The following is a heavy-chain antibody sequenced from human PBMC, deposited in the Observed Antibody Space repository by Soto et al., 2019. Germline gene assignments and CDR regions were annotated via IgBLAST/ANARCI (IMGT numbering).Heavy chain of an antibody. V-gene: IGHV4-34*01. J-gene: IGHJ5*02. CDR3: ARGFHGGLNYDFWSGYPFGYNWFDP. CDR1: GGSFSGHY. CDR2: INHSGST. Sequence: SETLSLTCAVYGGSFSGHYWSWIRQPPGKGLEWIGEINHSGSTNYNPSLKSRVTISVDTSKNQFSLKLSSVTAADTAVYYCARGFHGGLNYDFWSGYPFGYNWFDPWGQGTLVTVSS. D-gene: IGHD3-3*01.